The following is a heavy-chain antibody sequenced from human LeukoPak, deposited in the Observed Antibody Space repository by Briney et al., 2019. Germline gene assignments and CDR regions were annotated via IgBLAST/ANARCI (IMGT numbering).Heavy chain of an antibody. CDR2: IYCSGST. D-gene: IGHD3-10*01. J-gene: IGHJ6*02. CDR3: ARGYYGSGSYFRGMDV. V-gene: IGHV4-59*01. Sequence: SETLSLTCTVSGGSISSYYWSWIRQPPGKGLEWIGYIYCSGSTNYNPSLKSRVTISVDTSKNQFSLKLSSVTAADTAVYYCARGYYGSGSYFRGMDVWGQGTTVTVSS. CDR1: GGSISSYY.